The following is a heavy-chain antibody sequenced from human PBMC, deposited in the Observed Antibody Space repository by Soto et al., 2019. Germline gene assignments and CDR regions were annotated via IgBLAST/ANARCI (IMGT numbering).Heavy chain of an antibody. CDR2: TYYRSKWSN. V-gene: IGHV6-1*01. J-gene: IGHJ5*02. D-gene: IGHD6-19*01. CDR3: AREEGGSGWYRSGNWFDP. CDR1: GDIVSSNSAA. Sequence: SQTLSLTCAISGDIVSSNSAAWNWIRQSPSRGLEWLGRTYYRSKWSNDYAVSVKSRITINPDTSKNQFSLQLNSVTPEDTAVYSCAREEGGSGWYRSGNWFDPRGQGPLVTVSS.